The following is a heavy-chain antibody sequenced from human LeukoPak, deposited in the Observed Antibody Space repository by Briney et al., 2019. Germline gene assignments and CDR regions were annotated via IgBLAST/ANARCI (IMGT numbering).Heavy chain of an antibody. CDR1: GGSISTFY. V-gene: IGHV4-59*01. J-gene: IGHJ4*02. CDR3: ARHLPNRGCFDY. D-gene: IGHD3-10*01. Sequence: SETLSLTCSVSGGSISTFYWSWIRQPPGKGLEWIGYIYYSGSTSYNPSLMSRVTISVDTSKSQFSLKLRSVTAADTAVYHCARHLPNRGCFDYWGQGTLVTVSS. CDR2: IYYSGST.